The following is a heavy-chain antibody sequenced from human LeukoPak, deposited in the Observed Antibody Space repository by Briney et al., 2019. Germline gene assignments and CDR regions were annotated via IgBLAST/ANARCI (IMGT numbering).Heavy chain of an antibody. CDR1: GFTFSSYG. V-gene: IGHV3-30*02. CDR2: IRYDGNNK. CDR3: AKDYTGYSGYDSDY. Sequence: GGSLRLSCAASGFTFSSYGMHWVRQAPGKGLEWVAFIRYDGNNKYYADSVKGRLTISRDNSKNTLYLQMNSLRAEDTAVYYCAKDYTGYSGYDSDYWGQGTLVTVSS. J-gene: IGHJ4*02. D-gene: IGHD5-12*01.